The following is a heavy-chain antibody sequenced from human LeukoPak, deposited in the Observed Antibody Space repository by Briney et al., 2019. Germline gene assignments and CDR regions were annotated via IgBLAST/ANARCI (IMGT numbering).Heavy chain of an antibody. CDR3: ARSLGANTWVGNWFDP. Sequence: SETLSLTCSVSGGSISSPNHDWARIRQPPGQGLEWIGSIYYSGTTYYNLSLKSGVTLSVDTSQNQFSLKLSSVTAADTAIYFCARSLGANTWVGNWFDPWGQGTLVSVST. V-gene: IGHV4-39*01. CDR2: IYYSGTT. J-gene: IGHJ5*02. CDR1: GGSISSPNHD. D-gene: IGHD4/OR15-4a*01.